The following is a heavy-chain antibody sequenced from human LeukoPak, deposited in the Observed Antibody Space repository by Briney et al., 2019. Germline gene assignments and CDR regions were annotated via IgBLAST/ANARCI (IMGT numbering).Heavy chain of an antibody. J-gene: IGHJ3*02. CDR3: AKSNGYGLVDI. Sequence: SETLSLTCSVSGDSITGYYWGWIRQPPGKGLEWIGNIYYTGNTYYNSSLKSRVTISLDTSKNQFSLKVISMTAADTAVYYCAKSNGYGLVDIWGQGTMVTVSS. V-gene: IGHV4-39*07. CDR2: IYYTGNT. D-gene: IGHD3-10*01. CDR1: GDSITGYY.